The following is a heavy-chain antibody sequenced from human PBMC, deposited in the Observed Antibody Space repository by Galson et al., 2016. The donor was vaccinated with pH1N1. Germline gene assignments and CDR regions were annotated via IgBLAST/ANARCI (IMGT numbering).Heavy chain of an antibody. J-gene: IGHJ4*02. CDR2: VSGSGIST. V-gene: IGHV3-23*01. Sequence: SLRLSCATSGFTFSSYGMGWVRQAPGKGLEWVSAVSGSGISTYFADSVKGRFTISRDNSKSTLFLHMNSLRAEDTAIYYCVSPKTAHIPLAGLFHHWGQGALVTVSS. CDR3: VSPKTAHIPLAGLFHH. D-gene: IGHD6-19*01. CDR1: GFTFSSYG.